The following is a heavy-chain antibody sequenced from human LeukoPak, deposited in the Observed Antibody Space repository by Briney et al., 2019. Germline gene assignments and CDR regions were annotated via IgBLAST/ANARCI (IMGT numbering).Heavy chain of an antibody. V-gene: IGHV1-69*13. CDR1: GGTFSSYA. D-gene: IGHD3-22*01. Sequence: ASVKVSCKASGGTFSSYAISWVRQAPGQGLEWMGGIIPIFGTANYAQKFQGRVTITADESTSTAYMELSSLRSEDTAAYYCAVGSDYYDSSGYRWFDPWGQGTLVTVSS. CDR3: AVGSDYYDSSGYRWFDP. CDR2: IIPIFGTA. J-gene: IGHJ5*02.